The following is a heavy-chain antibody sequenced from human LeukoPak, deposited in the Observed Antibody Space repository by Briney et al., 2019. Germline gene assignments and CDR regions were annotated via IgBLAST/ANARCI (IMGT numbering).Heavy chain of an antibody. CDR3: AQSLGASTWFGNWFDP. CDR2: IYYSGRT. V-gene: IGHV4-39*01. D-gene: IGHD3-10*01. J-gene: IGHJ5*02. CDR1: GGSISSSSYY. Sequence: SETLSLTCTVSGGSISSSSYYWGWIRQPPGKGLEWIGSIYYSGRTYYNPSLKSRLTISVDTPKNQFSLKLSSVTAADTAVYYCAQSLGASTWFGNWFDPWGQGTLVTVSS.